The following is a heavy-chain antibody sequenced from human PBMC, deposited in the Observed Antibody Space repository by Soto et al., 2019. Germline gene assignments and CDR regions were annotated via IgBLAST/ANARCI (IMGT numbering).Heavy chain of an antibody. CDR1: GGSVSSGGYY. D-gene: IGHD2-21*02. CDR3: ARQRTSVVTQAYFDV. V-gene: IGHV4-31*02. J-gene: IGHJ4*02. Sequence: SETLSLTCTVSGGSVSSGGYYWSWIRQHPGTGLEWIGYIYYSGTTYFNPSLKSRASISLDTSKNEFSLKLKSVTAADTALYFCARQRTSVVTQAYFDVWGPGSLVTVSS. CDR2: IYYSGTT.